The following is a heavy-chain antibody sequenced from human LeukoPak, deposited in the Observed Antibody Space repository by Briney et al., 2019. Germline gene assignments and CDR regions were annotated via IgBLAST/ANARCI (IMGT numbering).Heavy chain of an antibody. Sequence: GGSLRLSCAASGVTFSNYAMSWVGQAPGKGLEWVSAISGSGGGTYNAASVKGRFTISRDNSRNTLFLQMNSLRAEDTAVYYCARESGWLVHYWGQGTLVTVSS. CDR2: ISGSGGGT. CDR3: ARESGWLVHY. V-gene: IGHV3-23*01. D-gene: IGHD5-24*01. J-gene: IGHJ4*02. CDR1: GVTFSNYA.